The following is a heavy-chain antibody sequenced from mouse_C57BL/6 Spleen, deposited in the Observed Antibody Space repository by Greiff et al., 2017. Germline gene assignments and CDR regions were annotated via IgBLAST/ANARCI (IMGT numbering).Heavy chain of an antibody. V-gene: IGHV1-81*01. Sequence: QVQLQQPGAELARPGASVKLSCKASGYTFTSYGISWVKQRTGQGLEWIGEIYPRSGNTYYNEKFKGKATLTADKSSSTAYIELRSLTSEDAAVYFCARLGITTVASCYFDYWGQGTTLTVSS. CDR2: IYPRSGNT. J-gene: IGHJ2*01. CDR1: GYTFTSYG. CDR3: ARLGITTVASCYFDY. D-gene: IGHD1-1*01.